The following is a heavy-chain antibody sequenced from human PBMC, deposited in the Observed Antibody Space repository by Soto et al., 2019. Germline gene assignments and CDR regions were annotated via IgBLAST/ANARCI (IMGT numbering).Heavy chain of an antibody. D-gene: IGHD6-19*01. CDR1: GFTFSDYY. CDR3: AKDPPVIAVAGKGSFDY. J-gene: IGHJ4*02. CDR2: ISGSGGST. V-gene: IGHV3-23*04. Sequence: VQLVESGGGLVKPGGSLRLSCAASGFTFSDYYMSWIRQAPGKGLEWVSAISGSGGSTYYADSVKGRFTISRDNSKNTLYLQMNSLRAEDTAVYYCAKDPPVIAVAGKGSFDYWGQGTLVTVSS.